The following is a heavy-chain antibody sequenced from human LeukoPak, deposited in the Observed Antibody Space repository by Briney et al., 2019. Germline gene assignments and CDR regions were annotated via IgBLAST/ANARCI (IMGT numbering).Heavy chain of an antibody. CDR3: ARALVLLRFHDAFDI. D-gene: IGHD3-22*01. V-gene: IGHV1-69*04. J-gene: IGHJ3*02. CDR1: GGTFSSYA. Sequence: GSSVKVSCKASGGTFSSYAISWVRQAPGQGLEWMGRIIPILGIANYAQKFQGRVTITADKSTSTAYMELSSLRSEDTAVYYCARALVLLRFHDAFDIWGQGTMVTVSS. CDR2: IIPILGIA.